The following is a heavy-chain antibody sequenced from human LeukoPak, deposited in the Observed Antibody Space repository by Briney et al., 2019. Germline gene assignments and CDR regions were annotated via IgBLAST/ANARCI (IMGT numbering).Heavy chain of an antibody. V-gene: IGHV4-4*02. CDR1: GASISRPYW. Sequence: SGTLSLTCAVSGASISRPYWWSWVRQSPGKGLEWIGEINHSGSTNYNPSLKSRVTISVDTSKNQFSLKLSSVTAADTAVYYCARTTLDILTGHSTSEYYYYMDVWGKGTTVTISS. J-gene: IGHJ6*03. CDR3: ARTTLDILTGHSTSEYYYYMDV. CDR2: INHSGST. D-gene: IGHD3-9*01.